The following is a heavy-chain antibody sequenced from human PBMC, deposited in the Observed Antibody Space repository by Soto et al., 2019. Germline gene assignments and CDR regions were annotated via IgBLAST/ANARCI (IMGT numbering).Heavy chain of an antibody. CDR2: IYYSGST. Sequence: PSDTLSLTCTVSGGSISSYYWSWIRQPPGKGLEWIGYIYYSGSTNYNPSLKSRVTISVDTSKNQFSLKLSSVTAADTAVYYCARDGGYYSYDYWGQGTLVTVSS. J-gene: IGHJ4*02. V-gene: IGHV4-59*01. CDR3: ARDGGYYSYDY. D-gene: IGHD3-22*01. CDR1: GGSISSYY.